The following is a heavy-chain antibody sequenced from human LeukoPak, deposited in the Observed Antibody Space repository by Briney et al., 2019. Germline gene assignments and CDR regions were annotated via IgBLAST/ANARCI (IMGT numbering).Heavy chain of an antibody. CDR3: ARDGYTTSSPEDQ. V-gene: IGHV3-30*19. D-gene: IGHD2-2*02. CDR1: GFTFSSYG. CDR2: IPYDGSNK. Sequence: GGSLRLSCAASGFTFSSYGMHWVRQAPGKGLKWVAVIPYDGSNKYYTDSVKGRFTISRDNSKNTLYLQMNSLRVEDTAVYCCARDGYTTSSPEDQWGQGTLVTVSS. J-gene: IGHJ4*02.